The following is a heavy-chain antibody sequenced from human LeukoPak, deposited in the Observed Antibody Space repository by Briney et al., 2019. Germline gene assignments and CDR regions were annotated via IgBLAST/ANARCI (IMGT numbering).Heavy chain of an antibody. D-gene: IGHD6-19*01. J-gene: IGHJ4*02. Sequence: PSETLSLTCTVSGGSIKSYYWTWIRQPAGKGLEWIGRIYTSGATDYNPSLKSRVTMSVDTSKNQFSLNLNSVTAADTALYYCTIDLAGYSSGWAFDYWGQGILVTVSS. V-gene: IGHV4-4*07. CDR2: IYTSGAT. CDR3: TIDLAGYSSGWAFDY. CDR1: GGSIKSYY.